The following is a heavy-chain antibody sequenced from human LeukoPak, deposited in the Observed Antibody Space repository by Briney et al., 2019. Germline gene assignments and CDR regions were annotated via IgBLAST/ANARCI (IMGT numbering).Heavy chain of an antibody. CDR2: IYYSGST. CDR3: ARERTHYDFWSGYFDY. D-gene: IGHD3-3*01. V-gene: IGHV4-59*01. J-gene: IGHJ4*02. Sequence: SETLSLTCTVSGGSISSYYWSWIRQPPGKGLDWIGYIYYSGSTNYNPSLKSRVTISVDTSKNQFSLKLSSVTAADTAVYYCARERTHYDFWSGYFDYWGQGTLVTVSS. CDR1: GGSISSYY.